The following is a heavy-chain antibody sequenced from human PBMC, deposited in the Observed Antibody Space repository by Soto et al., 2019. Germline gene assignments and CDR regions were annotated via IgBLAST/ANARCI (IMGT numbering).Heavy chain of an antibody. CDR3: ASGSSSVEYYYYARDV. CDR2: IIPIFGTA. D-gene: IGHD6-6*01. J-gene: IGHJ6*01. Sequence: QVQLVQSGAEVKKPGSSVKVSCKASGGTFSSYAISWVRQAPGQGLEWMGGIIPIFGTANYAQKFQGRVTISAAESTSTADRELSSLRSEDTSAYYCASGSSSVEYYYYARDVWVQGTTVTVSS. CDR1: GGTFSSYA. V-gene: IGHV1-69*01.